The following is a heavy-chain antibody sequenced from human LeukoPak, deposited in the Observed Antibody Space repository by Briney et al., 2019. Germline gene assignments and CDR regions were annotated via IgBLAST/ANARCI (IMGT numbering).Heavy chain of an antibody. D-gene: IGHD4-17*01. CDR2: IGGSSTSI. J-gene: IGHJ3*02. CDR3: ARELGGDYGEAFDS. Sequence: GGSLRLSCAASGFTFSTYSMNWVRQAPGKGLEWVSSIGGSSTSIYYADSVKGRFTISRDNAKSSLYLQMNSLRAGDAAVYYCARELGGDYGEAFDSWGQGTMVTVSS. CDR1: GFTFSTYS. V-gene: IGHV3-21*01.